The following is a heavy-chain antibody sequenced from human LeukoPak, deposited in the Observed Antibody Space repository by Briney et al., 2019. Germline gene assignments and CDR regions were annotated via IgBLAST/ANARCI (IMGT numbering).Heavy chain of an antibody. J-gene: IGHJ1*01. CDR1: GFTFSSYS. Sequence: GGSLRLSCAASGFTFSSYSMNWVRQAPGKGLEWVSSISSSSSYIYYADSVKGRSTISRDNAKNSLYLQMNSLRAEDTAVYYCARSFCSTSCYTYFQHWGQGTLVTVSS. CDR2: ISSSSSYI. D-gene: IGHD2-2*02. V-gene: IGHV3-21*01. CDR3: ARSFCSTSCYTYFQH.